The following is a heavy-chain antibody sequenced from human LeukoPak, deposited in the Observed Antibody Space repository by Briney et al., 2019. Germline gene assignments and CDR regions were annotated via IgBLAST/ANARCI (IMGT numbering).Heavy chain of an antibody. CDR2: ISSSSSYI. Sequence: GGSLRLSCAASGFTFSSYSTNWVRQAPGKGLEWVSSISSSSSYIYYADSVKGRFTISRDNAKNSLYLQMNSLRAEDTAVYYCARGRGPLELNYFDYWGQGTLVTVSS. CDR3: ARGRGPLELNYFDY. CDR1: GFTFSSYS. D-gene: IGHD1-7*01. V-gene: IGHV3-21*01. J-gene: IGHJ4*01.